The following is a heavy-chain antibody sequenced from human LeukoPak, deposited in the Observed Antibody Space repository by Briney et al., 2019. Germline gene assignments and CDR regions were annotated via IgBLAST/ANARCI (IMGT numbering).Heavy chain of an antibody. CDR3: ARGGTGHYYASGTYYQSYYFDY. J-gene: IGHJ4*02. V-gene: IGHV3-15*01. D-gene: IGHD3-10*01. CDR1: GFTFSNAW. CDR2: IKSKTDGGTT. Sequence: GGSLRLSCAASGFTFSNAWMSWVRQAPGKGLEWVGRIKSKTDGGTTDYAAPAKGRFTISRDDSKNTLYLQMNSLKTEDTAVYYCARGGTGHYYASGTYYQSYYFDYWGQGSLVTVSS.